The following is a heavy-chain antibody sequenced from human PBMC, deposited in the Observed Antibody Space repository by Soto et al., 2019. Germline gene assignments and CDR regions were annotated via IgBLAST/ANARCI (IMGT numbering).Heavy chain of an antibody. D-gene: IGHD3-22*01. V-gene: IGHV4-39*01. J-gene: IGHJ5*02. CDR2: IYYSGST. CDR3: ARRVYDSSGYWNWFDP. Sequence: SETLSLTCTVSGGSISSSSYYWGWIRQPPGKGLEWIGSIYYSGSTYYNPSLESRVTISVDTSKNQFSLKLSSVTAAATAVYYCARRVYDSSGYWNWFDPWGQGTLVTVSS. CDR1: GGSISSSSYY.